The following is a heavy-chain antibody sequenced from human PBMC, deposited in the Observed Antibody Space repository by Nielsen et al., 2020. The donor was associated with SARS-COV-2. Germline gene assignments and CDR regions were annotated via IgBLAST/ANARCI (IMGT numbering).Heavy chain of an antibody. CDR3: ARDFGPLGATPFDV. CDR2: ISAYSGNT. J-gene: IGHJ4*02. D-gene: IGHD1-26*01. V-gene: IGHV1-18*04. CDR1: GHTFANYG. Sequence: ASVKVSCKASGHTFANYGLTWVRQAPGQGLEWMGWISAYSGNTNYAQRLQGRVSMTRDTSTSTAYMELRSLRSDDTAVYFCARDFGPLGATPFDVWGQGTLVSVSS.